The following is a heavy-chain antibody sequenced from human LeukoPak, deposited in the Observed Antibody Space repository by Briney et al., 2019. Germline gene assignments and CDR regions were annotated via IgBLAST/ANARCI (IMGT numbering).Heavy chain of an antibody. V-gene: IGHV1-24*01. CDR2: FDPEDGGT. CDR3: ATDYYYDSSGSYYTVDY. J-gene: IGHJ4*02. CDR1: GYTLTELS. D-gene: IGHD3-22*01. Sequence: ASVKVSCKVSGYTLTELSMHWVRQAPGKGLEWMGGFDPEDGGTFYAQKFQGRVTMTEDTSTDTAYMELSSLRSEDRAVYYCATDYYYDSSGSYYTVDYWGQGTLVTVSS.